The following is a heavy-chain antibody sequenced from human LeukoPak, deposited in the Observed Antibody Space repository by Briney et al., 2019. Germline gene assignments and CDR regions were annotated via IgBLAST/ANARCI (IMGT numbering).Heavy chain of an antibody. CDR2: IYYRWST. CDR3: ARASSGLDY. D-gene: IGHD6-25*01. J-gene: IGHJ4*02. CDR1: GDSLSIYY. Sequence: SETLSLTCTVSGDSLSIYYWRWIRQPPGKGLEWVGYIYYRWSTIYNPSLKSRLTISLDTSKNHFSLKLSSVTAADTAVYYCARASSGLDYWGQGTLVTVSS. V-gene: IGHV4-59*01.